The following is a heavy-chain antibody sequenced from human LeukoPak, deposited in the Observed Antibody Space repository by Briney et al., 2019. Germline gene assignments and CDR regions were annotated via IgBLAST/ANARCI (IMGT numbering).Heavy chain of an antibody. J-gene: IGHJ4*02. D-gene: IGHD2-21*02. CDR3: ARVGPWLVTAIPV. CDR1: GGSFSGYY. V-gene: IGHV4-34*01. CDR2: INHSGST. Sequence: KPSETLSLTCAVYGGSFSGYYWSWIRQPPGKGLEWIGEINHSGSTNYNPSLKSRVTISVDTSKNQFSLKLSSVTAADTAVYYCARVGPWLVTAIPVWGQGTLVTVSS.